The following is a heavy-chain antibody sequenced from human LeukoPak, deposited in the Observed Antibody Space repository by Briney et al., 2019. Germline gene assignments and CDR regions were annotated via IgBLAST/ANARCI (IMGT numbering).Heavy chain of an antibody. CDR2: IYYSGST. D-gene: IGHD6-13*01. Sequence: SETLSLTCTVSGGSISPYYWSWIRQPPGKGLEWIGYIYYSGSTNYNPSLKSRVTISVDTSKNQFSLKLSSVTAADTAVYYCARDPPDSSSWYSRGMGAFDIWGQGTMVTVSS. CDR1: GGSISPYY. J-gene: IGHJ3*02. V-gene: IGHV4-59*01. CDR3: ARDPPDSSSWYSRGMGAFDI.